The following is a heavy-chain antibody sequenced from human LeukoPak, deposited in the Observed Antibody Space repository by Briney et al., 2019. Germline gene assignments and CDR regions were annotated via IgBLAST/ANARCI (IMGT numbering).Heavy chain of an antibody. CDR3: ASQEYYGMDV. Sequence: ASVKVSCKASGYTFTGYYMHWVRQAPGQGLEWMGWINPNSGGTNYAQKFQGWVTMTRDTSISTAYMELSSLRSEDTAVYYCASQEYYGMDVWGQETTVTVSS. CDR1: GYTFTGYY. CDR2: INPNSGGT. V-gene: IGHV1-2*04. J-gene: IGHJ6*02.